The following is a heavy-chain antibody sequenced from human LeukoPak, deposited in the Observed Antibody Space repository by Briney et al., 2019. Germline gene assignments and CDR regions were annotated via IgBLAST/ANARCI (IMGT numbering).Heavy chain of an antibody. V-gene: IGHV3-11*04. D-gene: IGHD5-12*01. Sequence: GVSLRLSCAASGFTFTDFYMSWIRQAPGKGLEWVSYISISGTTIYYADSVKGRFTFSRDNAKNSLYLQMNSLRAEDTAVYYCARENIGVGRPEDYWGQGTLVTVSS. CDR2: ISISGTTI. CDR1: GFTFTDFY. CDR3: ARENIGVGRPEDY. J-gene: IGHJ4*02.